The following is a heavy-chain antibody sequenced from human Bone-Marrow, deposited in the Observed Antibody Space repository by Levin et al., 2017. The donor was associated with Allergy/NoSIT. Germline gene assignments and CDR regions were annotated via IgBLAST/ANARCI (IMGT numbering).Heavy chain of an antibody. V-gene: IGHV4-61*01. CDR1: GGSVSSGSYY. CDR2: IYYSGST. J-gene: IGHJ4*02. D-gene: IGHD6-13*01. CDR3: ARDSAAGIDY. Sequence: SETLSLTCTVSGGSVSSGSYYWSWIRQPPGKGLEWIGYIYYSGSTNYNPSLKSRVTISVDTSKNQFSLKLSSVTAADTAVYYCARDSAAGIDYWGQGTLVTVSS.